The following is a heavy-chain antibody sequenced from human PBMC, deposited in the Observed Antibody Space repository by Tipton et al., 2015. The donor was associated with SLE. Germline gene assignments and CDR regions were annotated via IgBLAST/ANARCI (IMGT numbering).Heavy chain of an antibody. CDR1: GFTFSSYW. CDR2: INSDGSST. J-gene: IGHJ6*02. D-gene: IGHD6-13*01. CDR3: AKDHSSNFYFYYGMDV. Sequence: SLRLSCAASGFTFSSYWMHWVRQAPGKGLVWVSRINSDGSSTSYADSVKGRFTISRDNSQKTVYLQMNSLRAEDTAVYFCAKDHSSNFYFYYGMDVWGQGTTVTVSS. V-gene: IGHV3-74*01.